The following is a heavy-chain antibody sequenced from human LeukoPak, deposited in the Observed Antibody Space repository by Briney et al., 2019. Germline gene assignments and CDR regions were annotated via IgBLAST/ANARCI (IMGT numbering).Heavy chain of an antibody. D-gene: IGHD3-16*02. J-gene: IGHJ5*02. CDR2: IYYSGST. CDR1: GGSISSSSYY. CDR3: ARHPRGYDYVWGSYRYSNWFDP. Sequence: SETLSLTCTVSGGSISSSSYYWGWIRQPPGKGLEWIGNIYYSGSTYYNPSLKSRVTISVDTSKNQFSLKLSSVTAADTAVYYCARHPRGYDYVWGSYRYSNWFDPWGQGTLVTVSS. V-gene: IGHV4-39*01.